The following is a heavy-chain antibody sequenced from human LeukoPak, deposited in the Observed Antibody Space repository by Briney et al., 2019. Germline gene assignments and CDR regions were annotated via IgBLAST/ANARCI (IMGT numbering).Heavy chain of an antibody. CDR2: IYTSGST. D-gene: IGHD3-9*01. CDR3: ARDDILTAPWIFHY. J-gene: IGHJ4*02. V-gene: IGHV4-61*02. CDR1: GGSISSGPYY. Sequence: SETLSLTCSVSGGSISSGPYYWSWIRQPAGKGLEWIGRIYTSGSTNYNPSLKSRVTISLDTSKNQFSLKLSSVTAADTAVYYCARDDILTAPWIFHYWGQGTLVTVSS.